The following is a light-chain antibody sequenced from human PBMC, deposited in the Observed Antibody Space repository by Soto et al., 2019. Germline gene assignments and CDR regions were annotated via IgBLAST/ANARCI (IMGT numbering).Light chain of an antibody. Sequence: QSVLTQPASVSGSPGQSITISCTGTSSDVGGYNYVSWYQQHPGKAPKLMIYDVSNRPSGVSNRFSGSKSGNTASLTISGVQAEDEADYYCSSYTSSITHVVFGGGTKLTVL. J-gene: IGLJ2*01. CDR3: SSYTSSITHVV. CDR2: DVS. V-gene: IGLV2-14*01. CDR1: SSDVGGYNY.